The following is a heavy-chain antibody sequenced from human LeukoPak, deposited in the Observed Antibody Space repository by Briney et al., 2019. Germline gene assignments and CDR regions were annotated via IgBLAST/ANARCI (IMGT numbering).Heavy chain of an antibody. J-gene: IGHJ5*02. V-gene: IGHV1-8*01. CDR1: GYTFTSYD. D-gene: IGHD3-10*01. CDR3: ARGPAKLLWFGESSNWFDP. Sequence: ASVKVSCKASGYTFTSYDINWVRQATGQGLEWMGWMNPNSGNTGYAHKFQGRVTMTRNTSISTAYMELSSLRSEDTAVYYCARGPAKLLWFGESSNWFDPWGQGTLVTVSS. CDR2: MNPNSGNT.